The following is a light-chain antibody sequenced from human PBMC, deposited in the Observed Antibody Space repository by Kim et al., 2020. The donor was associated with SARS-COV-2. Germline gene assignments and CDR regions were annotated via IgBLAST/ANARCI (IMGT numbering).Light chain of an antibody. V-gene: IGLV3-21*04. CDR1: NIGSKS. CDR3: QVWDVGHPV. Sequence: SYELTQPPSVSVAPGKTARITCGGNNIGSKSVHWCQQKPGQAPALVIFYDSDRPSGPPERFSGSKSGNTATLPINRVVAGDEADYFCQVWDVGHPVFGGG. CDR2: YDS. J-gene: IGLJ3*02.